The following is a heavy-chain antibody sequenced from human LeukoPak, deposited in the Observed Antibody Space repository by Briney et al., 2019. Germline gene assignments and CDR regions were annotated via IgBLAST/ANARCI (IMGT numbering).Heavy chain of an antibody. D-gene: IGHD2-21*02. Sequence: SETLSLTCTGSGGSISSSSYYWGWIRQPPGKGLEWIGSIYYSGSTYYNPSLKSRVTISVDTSKNQFSLKLSSVTAADTAVYYCARHASTAHTFDYWGQGTLVTVSS. V-gene: IGHV4-39*01. CDR2: IYYSGST. J-gene: IGHJ4*02. CDR1: GGSISSSSYY. CDR3: ARHASTAHTFDY.